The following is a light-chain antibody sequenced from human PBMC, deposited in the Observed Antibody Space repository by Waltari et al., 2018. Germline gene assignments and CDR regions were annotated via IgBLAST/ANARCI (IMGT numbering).Light chain of an antibody. CDR2: AAS. V-gene: IGKV1-12*01. Sequence: DIQMTQFPSSVSASVGARVTITCRARQDITSYLAWYQQKPGKAPKLLMYAASSLLSGVPSRFSGSGSGTDFTLTISSLQPEDFATYYCQQGKSFPLTFGGGTKVEIK. CDR1: QDITSY. CDR3: QQGKSFPLT. J-gene: IGKJ4*01.